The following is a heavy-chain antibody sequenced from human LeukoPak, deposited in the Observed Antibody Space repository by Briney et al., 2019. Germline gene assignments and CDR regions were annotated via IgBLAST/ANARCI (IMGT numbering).Heavy chain of an antibody. CDR2: TKSKTDGGTT. D-gene: IGHD2-2*01. V-gene: IGHV3-15*01. CDR3: TTQGPYCSSTSCYSIDY. J-gene: IGHJ4*02. CDR1: GFTFSNAW. Sequence: GGSLRLSCAASGFTFSNAWMSWVRQAPGKGLEWVGRTKSKTDGGTTDYAAPVKGRFTISRDDSKNTLYLQMNSLKTEDTAVYYCTTQGPYCSSTSCYSIDYWGQGTLVTVSS.